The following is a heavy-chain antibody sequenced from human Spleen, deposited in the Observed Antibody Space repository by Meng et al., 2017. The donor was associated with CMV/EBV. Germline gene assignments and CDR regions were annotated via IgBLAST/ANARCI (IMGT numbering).Heavy chain of an antibody. CDR3: ATLGASYCSGGSCARLDY. V-gene: IGHV3-7*03. CDR1: GYTFSDYW. CDR2: IKHDGTEK. D-gene: IGHD2-15*01. J-gene: IGHJ4*02. Sequence: GESLKISCVGSGYTFSDYWMSWVRRAPGTGLEWVATIKHDGTEKYHVDSAKGRFTISRDNAKNSLFLQMDSLRAEDAAVYYCATLGASYCSGGSCARLDYWGQGTLVTVSS.